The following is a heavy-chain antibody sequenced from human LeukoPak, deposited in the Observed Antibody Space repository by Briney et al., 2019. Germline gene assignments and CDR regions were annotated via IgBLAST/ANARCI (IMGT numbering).Heavy chain of an antibody. D-gene: IGHD2-15*01. J-gene: IGHJ6*03. Sequence: PGGSLRLSCAASGFTFSSNWMSWVRQAPGKGLEWASNIKDDGGEKNYVDSVKGRFIISRDNVKNSLYLQMNSLRDEDTAVYYCARDFGYCRGGSCYTRMDVWGKGTTVTVSS. V-gene: IGHV3-7*01. CDR1: GFTFSSNW. CDR3: ARDFGYCRGGSCYTRMDV. CDR2: IKDDGGEK.